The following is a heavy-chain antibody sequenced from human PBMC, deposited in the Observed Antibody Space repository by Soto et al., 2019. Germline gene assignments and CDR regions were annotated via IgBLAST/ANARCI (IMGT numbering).Heavy chain of an antibody. Sequence: EVQLVESGGGLVQPGGSLRLTCTASGFTFTSSWMAWVRQAPGKGLEWVGNIKQDGSEVYYLDSVRGRFTISRDSAWKSLYLQVSSLRVKDTAVYYCAGIQNNWFDPWGQGTLVAVSS. V-gene: IGHV3-7*01. CDR2: IKQDGSEV. J-gene: IGHJ5*02. CDR3: AGIQNNWFDP. CDR1: GFTFTSSW.